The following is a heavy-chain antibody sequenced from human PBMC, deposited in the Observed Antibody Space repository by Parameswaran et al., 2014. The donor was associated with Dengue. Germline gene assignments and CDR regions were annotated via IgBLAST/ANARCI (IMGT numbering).Heavy chain of an antibody. Sequence: WIRQPPGKGLEWIGSIYYSGSTYYNPSLKSRVTISVDTSKNQFSLKLSSVTAADTAVYYCARHPLIVGATGGGAFDIWGQGTMVTVSS. J-gene: IGHJ3*02. V-gene: IGHV4-39*01. CDR2: IYYSGST. CDR3: ARHPLIVGATGGGAFDI. D-gene: IGHD1-26*01.